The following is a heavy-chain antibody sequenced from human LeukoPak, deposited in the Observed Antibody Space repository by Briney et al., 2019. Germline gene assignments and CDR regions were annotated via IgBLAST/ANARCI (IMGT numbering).Heavy chain of an antibody. CDR3: ARDWSTWLVGAIYYYGMDA. J-gene: IGHJ6*02. CDR2: ISSSSSTI. D-gene: IGHD1-26*01. CDR1: GFTFSSYS. Sequence: QPGGSLRLSCAASGFTFSSYSMNWVRQAPGKGLEWVSYISSSSSTIYYADSVKGRFTISRDNAKNSLYLQMNSLRAEDTAVYYCARDWSTWLVGAIYYYGMDAWGQGTTVTVSS. V-gene: IGHV3-48*04.